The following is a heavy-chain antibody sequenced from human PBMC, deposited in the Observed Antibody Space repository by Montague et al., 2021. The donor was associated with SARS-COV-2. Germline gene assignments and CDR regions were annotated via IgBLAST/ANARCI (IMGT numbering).Heavy chain of an antibody. Sequence: SETLSLTCTVSRDSVSSGSYYWSWIRQPPGKGLEWIGSIHYSGSTYYNPSLKSRVSISVDTSKNQFSPKLSSVTAADTAVYYCARLWDTVYYYYGMDVWGQGTTVTVSS. CDR1: RDSVSSGSYY. D-gene: IGHD1-26*01. V-gene: IGHV4-39*01. CDR3: ARLWDTVYYYYGMDV. J-gene: IGHJ6*02. CDR2: IHYSGST.